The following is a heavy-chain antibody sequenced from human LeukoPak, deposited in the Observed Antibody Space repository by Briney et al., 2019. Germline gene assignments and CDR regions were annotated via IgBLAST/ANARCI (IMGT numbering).Heavy chain of an antibody. V-gene: IGHV3-30*04. CDR2: IPYDGSNK. CDR3: ARGSHGSGGIDY. J-gene: IGHJ4*02. D-gene: IGHD3-10*01. CDR1: GFTFSSYA. Sequence: SGGSLRLSCAASGFTFSSYAMHWVRQAPGKGLEWVAVIPYDGSNKYYADSVKGRFTISRDNSKNTLYLQMNSLRAEDTAVYYCARGSHGSGGIDYWGQGTLVTVSS.